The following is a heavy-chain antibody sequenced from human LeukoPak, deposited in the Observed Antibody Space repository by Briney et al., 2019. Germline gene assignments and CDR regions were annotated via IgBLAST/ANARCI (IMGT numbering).Heavy chain of an antibody. Sequence: PGGSLRLSCAASGFTFSTYEMNWVRQAPGKGLEWASYISSSGITIYYADSVKGRFTISRDNAKNSLYLQMNSLRAEDTAVYYCARGRYFDYWGQGTLVTVSS. J-gene: IGHJ4*02. CDR2: ISSSGITI. CDR3: ARGRYFDY. V-gene: IGHV3-48*03. CDR1: GFTFSTYE.